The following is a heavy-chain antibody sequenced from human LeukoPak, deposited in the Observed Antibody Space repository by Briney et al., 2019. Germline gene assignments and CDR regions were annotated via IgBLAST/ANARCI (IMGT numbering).Heavy chain of an antibody. V-gene: IGHV3-30*03. D-gene: IGHD1-26*01. J-gene: IGHJ5*02. Sequence: PGRSLRLSRAASGFTFSSYGMHWVRQAPGKGLEWVAVISYDGSNKYYADSVKGRYTISRDNSKNTLYLQMNSLRAEDTAGYYCARGQWELHPWGQGTLVTVSS. CDR3: ARGQWELHP. CDR2: ISYDGSNK. CDR1: GFTFSSYG.